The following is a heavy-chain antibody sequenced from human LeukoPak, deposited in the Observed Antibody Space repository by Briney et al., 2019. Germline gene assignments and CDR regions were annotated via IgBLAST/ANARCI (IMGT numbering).Heavy chain of an antibody. D-gene: IGHD5-24*01. CDR1: GGSISSYY. J-gene: IGHJ3*02. Sequence: ASETLSLTCTVSGGSISSYYWNWIRQPPGKGLGWIGYIYYSGSTNYNPSLKSRVTISVDTSKNQFSLKLSSVTAADTAVYYCAGRLWRRDGYNLSAFDIWGQGTMVTVSS. CDR2: IYYSGST. CDR3: AGRLWRRDGYNLSAFDI. V-gene: IGHV4-59*01.